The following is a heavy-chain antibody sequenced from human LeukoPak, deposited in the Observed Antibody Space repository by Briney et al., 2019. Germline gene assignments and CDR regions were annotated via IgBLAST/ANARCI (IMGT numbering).Heavy chain of an antibody. CDR2: INPNSGGT. Sequence: GASVKVSCKASGYTFTGYNMHWVRQAPGQGLEWMGWINPNSGGTNYAQKFQGRVTITADESTSTAYMELSSLRSEDTAVYYCASRQRVYCSSTSCYTPFDYWGQGTLVTVSS. V-gene: IGHV1-2*02. D-gene: IGHD2-2*02. CDR1: GYTFTGYN. CDR3: ASRQRVYCSSTSCYTPFDY. J-gene: IGHJ4*02.